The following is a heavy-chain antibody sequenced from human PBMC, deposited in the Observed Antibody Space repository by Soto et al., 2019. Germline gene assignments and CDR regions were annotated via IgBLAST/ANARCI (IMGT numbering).Heavy chain of an antibody. CDR3: AHRLGGGATDF. V-gene: IGHV2-5*02. J-gene: IGHJ4*02. D-gene: IGHD1-26*01. CDR2: IYWDDDK. Sequence: QITLKESGPTLVKPTQTLTLTCTFSGFSLSTSGVGVGWIRQPPGKALEWLALIYWDDDKRYSPSLKSRLTXTXXTSKNQVVPTMTNMDPVDTATYYCAHRLGGGATDFWGQGTLVTVSS. CDR1: GFSLSTSGVG.